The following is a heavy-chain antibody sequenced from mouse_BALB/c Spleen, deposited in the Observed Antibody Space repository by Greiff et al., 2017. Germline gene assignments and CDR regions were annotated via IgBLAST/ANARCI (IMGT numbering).Heavy chain of an antibody. J-gene: IGHJ1*01. D-gene: IGHD2-2*01. CDR2: ISSGGSYT. V-gene: IGHV5-9-4*01. CDR1: GFTFSSYA. Sequence: EVNVVESGGGLVKPGGSLKLSCAASGFTFSSYAMSWVRQSPEKRLEWVAEISSGGSYTYYPDTVTGRFTISRDNAKNTLYLEMSSLRSEDTAMYYCARDGSHWYFDVWGAGTTVTVSS. CDR3: ARDGSHWYFDV.